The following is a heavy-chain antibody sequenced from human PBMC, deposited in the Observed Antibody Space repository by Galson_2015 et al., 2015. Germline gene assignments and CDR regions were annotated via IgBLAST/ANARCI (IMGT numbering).Heavy chain of an antibody. CDR3: ATAARSGSYYNDY. CDR1: GYSFSTYD. D-gene: IGHD3-10*01. Sequence: SVKVSCKASGYSFSTYDINWVRQATGQGLEWMGWMNPNSGNTGYAQKFQGRVSMTRNISIGTAYMELSSLRSEDTAVYYCATAARSGSYYNDYWGQGTLVTVSS. V-gene: IGHV1-8*01. J-gene: IGHJ4*02. CDR2: MNPNSGNT.